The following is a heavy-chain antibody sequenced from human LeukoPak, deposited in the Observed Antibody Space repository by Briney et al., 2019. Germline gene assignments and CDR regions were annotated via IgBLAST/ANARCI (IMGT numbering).Heavy chain of an antibody. J-gene: IGHJ4*02. V-gene: IGHV5-51*01. CDR1: GYSFTSYW. D-gene: IGHD3-16*02. CDR2: IYPGDSDT. CDR3: ARHGERSFSPWYFDN. Sequence: GESLKISCKGFGYSFTSYWIAWVRQMPGKGLEWMGIIYPGDSDTRYSPSFQGQVSISADRSINTVYLQWSSLKASDTAIYYCARHGERSFSPWYFDNWGQGTLVTVSS.